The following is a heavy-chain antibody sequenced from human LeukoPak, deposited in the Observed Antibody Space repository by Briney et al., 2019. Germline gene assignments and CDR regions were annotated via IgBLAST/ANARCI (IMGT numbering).Heavy chain of an antibody. CDR3: ARDPRPYYYGMDV. J-gene: IGHJ6*02. CDR2: ISYDGSEK. V-gene: IGHV3-30*03. CDR1: GFTFSSYG. Sequence: GRSLRLSCAASGFTFSSYGMHWVRQAPGKGLEWVAVISYDGSEKYYADSVKGRFTISRDNSKNTLYLQMNSLRAEDTAVYYCARDPRPYYYGMDVWGQGTTVTVSS.